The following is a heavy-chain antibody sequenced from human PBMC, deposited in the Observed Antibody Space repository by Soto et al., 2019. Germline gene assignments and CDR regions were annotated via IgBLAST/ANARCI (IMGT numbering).Heavy chain of an antibody. CDR2: IDPSDSYT. CDR1: GYSFTSYW. D-gene: IGHD2-2*02. CDR3: ARHHGGLRGYQLLYYRALYYYYGMDV. J-gene: IGHJ6*02. Sequence: EVQLVQSGAEVKKPGESLRISCKGSGYSFTSYWISWVRQMPGKGLEWMGRIDPSDSYTNYSPSFQGHVTISADKSISTAYLQWSSLKASDTAMYYCARHHGGLRGYQLLYYRALYYYYGMDVWGQGTTVTVSS. V-gene: IGHV5-10-1*03.